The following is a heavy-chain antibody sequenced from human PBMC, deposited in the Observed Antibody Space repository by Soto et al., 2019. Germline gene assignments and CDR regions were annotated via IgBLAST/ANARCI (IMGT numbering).Heavy chain of an antibody. Sequence: PGGFLRLSCAASGFTFSSYWRSWVRQAPGKGLEWVANIKQDGSEKYYVDSVKGRFTISRDNAKNSLYLQMNSLRAEDTAVYYCARDRRAAAGPVVLFWFDPWGQGTLVTVSS. CDR3: ARDRRAAAGPVVLFWFDP. V-gene: IGHV3-7*04. CDR1: GFTFSSYW. D-gene: IGHD6-13*01. CDR2: IKQDGSEK. J-gene: IGHJ5*02.